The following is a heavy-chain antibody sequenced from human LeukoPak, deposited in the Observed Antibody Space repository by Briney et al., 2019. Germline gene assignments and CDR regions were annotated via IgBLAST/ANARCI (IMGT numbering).Heavy chain of an antibody. V-gene: IGHV1-2*02. CDR1: GYTFTGYY. CDR2: INPNSGGT. D-gene: IGHD7-27*01. J-gene: IGHJ4*02. CDR3: ARGEETRNWGYLWIDF. Sequence: ASVKVSCKASGYTFTGYYIHWVQQAPGHGLEWMGWINPNSGGTNYAQKFQGRVTMTRDTSISTAYMELRRLSSDDTAVYYCARGEETRNWGYLWIDFWGQGTLVTVSS.